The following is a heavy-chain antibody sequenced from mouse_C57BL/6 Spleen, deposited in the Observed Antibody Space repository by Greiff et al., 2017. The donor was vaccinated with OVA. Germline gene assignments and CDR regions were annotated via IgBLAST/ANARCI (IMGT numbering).Heavy chain of an antibody. CDR1: GYTFTSYW. J-gene: IGHJ4*01. CDR3: TRRDSNDAMDY. V-gene: IGHV1-5*01. Sequence: EVQLQQSGPVLARPGASVKMSCKTSGYTFTSYWMHWVTQRPGQGLEWIGAIYPGNSDTSYNQKFKGKAKLTAVTSASTAYMELSSLTNEDSAVYYCTRRDSNDAMDYWGQGTSVTVSS. D-gene: IGHD2-5*01. CDR2: IYPGNSDT.